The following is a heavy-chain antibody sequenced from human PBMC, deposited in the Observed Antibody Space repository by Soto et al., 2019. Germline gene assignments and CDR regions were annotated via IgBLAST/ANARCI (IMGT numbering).Heavy chain of an antibody. Sequence: CKASXXXXXXXXXXWVXXAXGQWLEWMGWINAGNGNTKYSQKFQGRVTITRDTSASTAYMELSSLRSEDTAVYYCARAYDILTGPYWYFDLWGRGTLVTVSS. J-gene: IGHJ2*01. D-gene: IGHD3-9*01. CDR2: INAGNGNT. V-gene: IGHV1-3*01. CDR1: XXXXXXXX. CDR3: ARAYDILTGPYWYFDL.